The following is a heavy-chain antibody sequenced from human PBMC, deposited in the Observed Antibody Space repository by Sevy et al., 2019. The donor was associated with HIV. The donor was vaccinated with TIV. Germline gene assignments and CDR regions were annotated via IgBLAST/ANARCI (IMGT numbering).Heavy chain of an antibody. D-gene: IGHD1-26*01. Sequence: ASVKVSCKASGYTFTDYYMHWVRQAPGQGLEWMGWINPNSGGTNYAQTFQGRVTMTRDTSISTAYMELSRLTSDDTAVYYCARDPGGASHFDFWGHGTLVTVSS. CDR2: INPNSGGT. V-gene: IGHV1-2*02. CDR1: GYTFTDYY. CDR3: ARDPGGASHFDF. J-gene: IGHJ4*01.